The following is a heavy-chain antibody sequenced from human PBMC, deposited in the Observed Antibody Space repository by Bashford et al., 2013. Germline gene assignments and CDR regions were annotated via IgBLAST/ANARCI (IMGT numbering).Heavy chain of an antibody. Sequence: SETLSLTCTVSGDSISSHNYYWAWIRQPPGKGLEWIGSIFXSGSTTYNPSLKSRITISVDTSKNHFSLSLTSVTAADTAVYYCARNTTWTESSRRFDPWGQGTLVTVSS. V-gene: IGHV4-39*02. D-gene: IGHD1-1*01. J-gene: IGHJ5*02. CDR1: GDSISSHNYY. CDR2: IFXSGST. CDR3: ARNTTWTESSRRFDP.